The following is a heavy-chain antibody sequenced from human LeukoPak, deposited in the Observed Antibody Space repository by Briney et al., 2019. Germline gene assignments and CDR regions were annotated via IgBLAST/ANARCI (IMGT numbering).Heavy chain of an antibody. D-gene: IGHD3-16*01. CDR2: ISSSSSTI. Sequence: GGSLRLSCVASEFTFSTYSMNWVRQAPGKGLEWVSYISSSSSTINYADSVKGRFTISRDNAKNSLYLQMNSLRDEDTAVYYCARALRLGATVWGQGTMVTVSS. J-gene: IGHJ3*01. CDR1: EFTFSTYS. CDR3: ARALRLGATV. V-gene: IGHV3-48*02.